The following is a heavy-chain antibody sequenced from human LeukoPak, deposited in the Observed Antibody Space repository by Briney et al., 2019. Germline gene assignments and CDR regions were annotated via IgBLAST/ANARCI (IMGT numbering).Heavy chain of an antibody. J-gene: IGHJ4*02. CDR3: AKEVPYLDY. CDR2: ISSSGRST. Sequence: GGSLRPSCATSGLTFNNYVMTWVRQAPEKGLEWVSSISSSGRSTYYADSVRGRFTISSDNSKNTLFLQKNTLRADDTAVYYCAKEVPYLDYWGRGTLVTVSS. D-gene: IGHD1-1*01. CDR1: GLTFNNYV. V-gene: IGHV3-23*01.